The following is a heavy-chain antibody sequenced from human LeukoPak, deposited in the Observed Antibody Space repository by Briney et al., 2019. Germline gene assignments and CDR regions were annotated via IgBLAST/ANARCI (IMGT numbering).Heavy chain of an antibody. CDR3: ARSSGSNYNDAFDI. CDR1: GYTFTGYY. J-gene: IGHJ3*02. D-gene: IGHD1-26*01. Sequence: GASVKVSCKASGYTFTGYYMHWVRQAPGQGLEWMGWINPNSGGTNYAQKFQGRVTMTRDTSISTAYMELSRLRSDDTAVYYCARSSGSNYNDAFDIWGQGTMVTVSS. V-gene: IGHV1-2*02. CDR2: INPNSGGT.